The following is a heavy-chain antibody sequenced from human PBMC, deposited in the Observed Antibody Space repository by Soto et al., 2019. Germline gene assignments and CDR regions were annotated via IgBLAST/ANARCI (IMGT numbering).Heavy chain of an antibody. D-gene: IGHD3-9*01. J-gene: IGHJ5*02. CDR1: GDSINSYY. V-gene: IGHV4-59*01. CDR2: IYDSGST. Sequence: SETLSLTCTVSGDSINSYYWSWIRQPPGKGLEWIGYIYDSGSTNYNPSLKSRVTISVDTSKNQFSLQLTSVTAADTAMYYCATEAGVRYPFDTWGQGTLVTVSS. CDR3: ATEAGVRYPFDT.